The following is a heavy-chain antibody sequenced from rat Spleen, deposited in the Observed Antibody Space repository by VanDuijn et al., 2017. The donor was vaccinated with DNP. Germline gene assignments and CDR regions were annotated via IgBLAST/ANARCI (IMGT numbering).Heavy chain of an antibody. CDR1: GSSLTIYN. V-gene: IGHV2-41*01. D-gene: IGHD1-12*01. J-gene: IGHJ4*01. CDR3: ARCGYEGHYYVLDA. CDR2: IWNTGGT. Sequence: QMQLKESGPGLVQPSQTLSLTCTVAGSSLTIYNMHWVRQPPGKGLEWMGVIWNTGGTRYNSALKSRLSISKDTSRSQVLVKMNSLQTEDTATYYCARCGYEGHYYVLDAWGQGTSVTVSS.